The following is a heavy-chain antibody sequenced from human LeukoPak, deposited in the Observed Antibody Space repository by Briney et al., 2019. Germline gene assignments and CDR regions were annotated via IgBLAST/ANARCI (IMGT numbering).Heavy chain of an antibody. CDR2: IYYSGST. CDR1: GGSICSYY. Sequence: SETLSLTCTVSGGSICSYYWIWIRQPPGKALVWIGYIYYSGSTNYHTSLESRVTISEATSNNQFLLKLSLVTAADTGVNYCARWGATVTSWGYFDYWGRGTLLSVSS. V-gene: IGHV4-59*01. D-gene: IGHD4-17*01. J-gene: IGHJ4*02. CDR3: ARWGATVTSWGYFDY.